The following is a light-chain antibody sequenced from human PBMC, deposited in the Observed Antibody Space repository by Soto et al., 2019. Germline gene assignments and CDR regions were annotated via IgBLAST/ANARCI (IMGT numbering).Light chain of an antibody. V-gene: IGKV1-16*01. CDR3: QHYQRYPPS. J-gene: IGKJ4*01. Sequence: IQMTQSPSSLSASVGDRVTITCRASDPININLVWFQQKPGKAPKSLIYAATNLQSGVPSRFSGSGGGTDFSLTISSLQPEDVATYYCQHYQRYPPSFGGGTKLEIK. CDR2: AAT. CDR1: DPININ.